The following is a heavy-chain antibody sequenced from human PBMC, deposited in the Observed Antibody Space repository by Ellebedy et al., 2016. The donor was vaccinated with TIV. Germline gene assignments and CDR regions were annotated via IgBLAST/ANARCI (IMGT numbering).Heavy chain of an antibody. Sequence: GESLKISCAASGFAFSGYGMNWVRQAPGKGLEWVATIKVGGSDKDYVDSVKGRFTISRDNAKNSLHLEMNSLRAEDTAVYYCARVAHSGYYGDDRFDMWGQGTTVTVS. CDR2: IKVGGSDK. D-gene: IGHD3-22*01. J-gene: IGHJ3*02. V-gene: IGHV3-7*03. CDR3: ARVAHSGYYGDDRFDM. CDR1: GFAFSGYG.